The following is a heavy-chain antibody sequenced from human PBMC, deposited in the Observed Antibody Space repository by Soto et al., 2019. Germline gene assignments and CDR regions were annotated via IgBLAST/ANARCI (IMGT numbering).Heavy chain of an antibody. Sequence: SVKVSCKASGFTFTSSAVQWVRQARGQRLEWIGWIVVGSGNTNYAQKFQERVTITRDMSTSTAYMELSSLRSEDTAVYYCASCSSSSSRYYGMDVWGQGTTVTVSS. V-gene: IGHV1-58*01. D-gene: IGHD6-6*01. J-gene: IGHJ6*02. CDR3: ASCSSSSSRYYGMDV. CDR2: IVVGSGNT. CDR1: GFTFTSSA.